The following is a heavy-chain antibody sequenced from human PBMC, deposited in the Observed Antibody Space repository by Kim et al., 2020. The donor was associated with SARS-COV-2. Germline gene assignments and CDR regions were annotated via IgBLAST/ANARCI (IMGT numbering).Heavy chain of an antibody. CDR1: GYTFTSYG. Sequence: ASVKVSCKASGYTFTSYGISWVRQAPGQGLEWMGWISAYNGNTNYAQKLQGRVTMTTDTSTSTAYMELRSLRSDDTAVYYCARDPVLNYGSGSTNWFDPWGQGTLVTVSS. V-gene: IGHV1-18*01. CDR3: ARDPVLNYGSGSTNWFDP. D-gene: IGHD3-10*01. CDR2: ISAYNGNT. J-gene: IGHJ5*02.